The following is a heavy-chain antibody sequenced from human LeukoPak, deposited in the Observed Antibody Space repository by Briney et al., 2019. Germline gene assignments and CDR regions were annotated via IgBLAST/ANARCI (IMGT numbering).Heavy chain of an antibody. D-gene: IGHD2-15*01. V-gene: IGHV3-30*18. CDR2: ISSDGATQ. Sequence: GGSLRLSCAASGFTFDNYGMHWVRQAPGKGLEWVADISSDGATQYYADSVKGRFTISRDNSKNALNLQMNSLRPGDTAVYYCAKGCLGGGNCFFFQHWGQGTLVTVSS. J-gene: IGHJ1*01. CDR1: GFTFDNYG. CDR3: AKGCLGGGNCFFFQH.